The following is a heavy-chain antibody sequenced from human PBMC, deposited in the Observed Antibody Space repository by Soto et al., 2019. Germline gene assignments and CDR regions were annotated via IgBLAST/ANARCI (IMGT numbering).Heavy chain of an antibody. CDR3: ARDLYCSGGSCYSSGFDY. V-gene: IGHV3-30-3*01. J-gene: IGHJ4*02. CDR2: ISYDGSNK. Sequence: QVQLVESGGGVVQPGRSLRLSCAASGFTFSSYAMHWVRQAPGKGLEWVAVISYDGSNKYYADSVKGRFTISRDNSKNTLYLQMNSLRAEDTAVYYCARDLYCSGGSCYSSGFDYWGQGTLVTVSS. D-gene: IGHD2-15*01. CDR1: GFTFSSYA.